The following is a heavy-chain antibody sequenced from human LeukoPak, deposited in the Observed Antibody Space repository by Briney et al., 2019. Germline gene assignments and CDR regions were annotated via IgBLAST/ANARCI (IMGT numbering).Heavy chain of an antibody. CDR1: GFTFSSYA. V-gene: IGHV3-23*01. CDR2: IGGIGTTT. Sequence: PGGSLRLSCTTSGFTFSSYAMTWVRQAPGKGLECVSVIGGIGTTTYDADSVKGRFTISRDNSKNTLFLQMNSLRVEDTATYYCTKKRTTSVTDWFDPWGQGTLVTVSS. D-gene: IGHD4-17*01. CDR3: TKKRTTSVTDWFDP. J-gene: IGHJ5*02.